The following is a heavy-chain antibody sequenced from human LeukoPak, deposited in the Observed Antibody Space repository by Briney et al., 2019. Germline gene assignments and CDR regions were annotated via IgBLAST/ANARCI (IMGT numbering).Heavy chain of an antibody. V-gene: IGHV4-61*02. Sequence: SQTLSLTCTVSGGSISSGSYYWSWIRQPAGKGLEWIGRTYTSGSTNYNPSLKSRVTISVDTSKNQFSLKLSSVTATDTAVYYCARVASVPAATFDYWGQGTLVTVSS. CDR2: TYTSGST. CDR1: GGSISSGSYY. D-gene: IGHD2-2*01. J-gene: IGHJ4*02. CDR3: ARVASVPAATFDY.